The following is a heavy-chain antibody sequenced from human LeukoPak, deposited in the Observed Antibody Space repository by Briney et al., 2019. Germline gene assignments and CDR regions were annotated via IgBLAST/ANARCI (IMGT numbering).Heavy chain of an antibody. CDR2: IRYDGSNK. Sequence: GGSLRLSCAASGFTFSSYGMHWVRQAPGKGLEWVAFIRYDGSNKYYADSVKGRFTISRDNSKNTLYLQMNSLRAEDTAVYFCVRDQWLAYNYYMDVWGKGTTVTVSS. V-gene: IGHV3-30*02. D-gene: IGHD6-19*01. CDR3: VRDQWLAYNYYMDV. J-gene: IGHJ6*03. CDR1: GFTFSSYG.